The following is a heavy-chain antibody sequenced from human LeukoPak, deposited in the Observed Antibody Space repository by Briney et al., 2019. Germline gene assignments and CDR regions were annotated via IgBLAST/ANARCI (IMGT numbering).Heavy chain of an antibody. CDR1: GGSISSYY. CDR2: IYYSGST. D-gene: IGHD4-17*01. Sequence: SETLSLTCTVSGGSISSYYWSWIRQPPGKGLEWIGYIYYSGSTNYNPSLKSRVSISVDTSKKQFSLKLSSVTAADTALYYCARAGSFRLTTTLWGQGTLVTVSS. J-gene: IGHJ4*02. V-gene: IGHV4-59*01. CDR3: ARAGSFRLTTTL.